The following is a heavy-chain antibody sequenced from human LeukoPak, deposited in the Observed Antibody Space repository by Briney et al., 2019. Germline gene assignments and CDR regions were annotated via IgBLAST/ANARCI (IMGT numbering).Heavy chain of an antibody. CDR1: GFTFGSYS. Sequence: GGSLRLSCAASGFTFGSYSMNWVRQAPGKGLEWVSSISSSSSYIYYADSVKGRFTISRDNAKNSLYLQMNSLRAEDTAVYYCARAILRFLEWSNQYYFDYWGQGTLVTVSS. CDR3: ARAILRFLEWSNQYYFDY. V-gene: IGHV3-21*01. CDR2: ISSSSSYI. D-gene: IGHD3-3*01. J-gene: IGHJ4*02.